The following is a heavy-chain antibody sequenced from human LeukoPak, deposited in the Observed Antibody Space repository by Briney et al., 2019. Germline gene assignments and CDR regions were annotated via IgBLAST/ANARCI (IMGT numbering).Heavy chain of an antibody. CDR2: IIPIFGTA. V-gene: IGHV1-69*13. D-gene: IGHD3-10*01. CDR3: ARAVYYYGSGSPDYYYGMDV. J-gene: IGHJ6*04. Sequence: SVKVSCKASGGTFTSYAISWVRQAPGQGLEWMGGIIPIFGTANYAQKFQGRVTITADESTSTAYMELSSLRSEDTAVYYYARAVYYYGSGSPDYYYGMDVWGKGTTVTVSS. CDR1: GGTFTSYA.